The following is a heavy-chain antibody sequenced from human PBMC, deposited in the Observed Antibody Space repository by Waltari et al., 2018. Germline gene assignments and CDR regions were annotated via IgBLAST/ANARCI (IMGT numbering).Heavy chain of an antibody. V-gene: IGHV4-39*07. CDR2: IYYSGST. D-gene: IGHD1-26*01. CDR3: ARDPLGIVGVHDAFDI. CDR1: GGSISSSSYS. J-gene: IGHJ3*02. Sequence: QLQLQESGPGLVKPSETLSLTCTVSGGSISSSSYSWGWIRQPPGKGLEWIGSIYYSGSTYYNPSLKSRVTISVDTSKNQFSLKLSSVTAADTAVYYCARDPLGIVGVHDAFDIWGQGTMVTVSS.